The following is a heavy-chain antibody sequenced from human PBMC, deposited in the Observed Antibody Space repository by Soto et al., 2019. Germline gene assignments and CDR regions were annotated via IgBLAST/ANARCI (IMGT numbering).Heavy chain of an antibody. J-gene: IGHJ5*02. D-gene: IGHD1-26*01. V-gene: IGHV3-7*03. CDR2: IKQDGGEK. CDR1: GFTFINYW. Sequence: GGSLRLSCAASGFTFINYWMSWVRQAPGKGLEWVANIKQDGGEKYYVDSVKGRFTISRDNAKNSLYLQMNSLRAEDTAVYYCASTKANKWFDPWGQGTLVTVSS. CDR3: ASTKANKWFDP.